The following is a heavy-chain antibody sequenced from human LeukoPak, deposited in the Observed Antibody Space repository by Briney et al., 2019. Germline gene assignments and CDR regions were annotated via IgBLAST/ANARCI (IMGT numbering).Heavy chain of an antibody. D-gene: IGHD2-2*01. J-gene: IGHJ4*02. CDR2: IKGDGSET. CDR1: GFTFSSYW. V-gene: IGHV3-7*03. CDR3: ATQAYALFDY. Sequence: GGSLRLSCVASGFTFSSYWMSWVGQAPGKGREGVANIKGDGSETYYADSVRGRFTISRDYAKKSLYLQMSSLRAEDTAVYYCATQAYALFDYWGQGTLVTVSS.